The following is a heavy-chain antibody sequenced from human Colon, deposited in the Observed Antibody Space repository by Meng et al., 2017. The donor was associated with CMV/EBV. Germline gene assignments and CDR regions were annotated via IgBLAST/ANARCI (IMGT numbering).Heavy chain of an antibody. Sequence: GESLKISCAASGFTFSSYEMNWVRQAPGKGLEWVSYISSSGSTIYYADSVKGRFTISRDNAKNSLYLQMNSLRAEDTAVYYCARAPLTVFGAAASYAYHGMDVWGQGTTVTVSS. CDR1: GFTFSSYE. CDR2: ISSSGSTI. J-gene: IGHJ6*02. V-gene: IGHV3-48*03. D-gene: IGHD3-3*01. CDR3: ARAPLTVFGAAASYAYHGMDV.